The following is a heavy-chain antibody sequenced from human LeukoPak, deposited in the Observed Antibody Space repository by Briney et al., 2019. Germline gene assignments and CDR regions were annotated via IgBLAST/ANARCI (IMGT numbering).Heavy chain of an antibody. V-gene: IGHV3-23*01. CDR1: GFTCSSYA. J-gene: IGHJ3*02. CDR3: AKRTTGTTRAFDI. CDR2: ISAGGSA. D-gene: IGHD1-1*01. Sequence: PGGSLRLSCAASGFTCSSYAMSWVRQAPGKGLEWVSAISAGGSAYYADSVKGRFTISRDISRNTLYLQMNSLRAVDTAVYYCAKRTTGTTRAFDIWGQGTMDTVSS.